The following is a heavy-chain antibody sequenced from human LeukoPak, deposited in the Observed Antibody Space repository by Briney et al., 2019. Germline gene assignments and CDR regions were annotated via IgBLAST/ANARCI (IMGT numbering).Heavy chain of an antibody. J-gene: IGHJ4*02. CDR3: ARDGMGRWLQLSYSDY. D-gene: IGHD5-24*01. CDR1: GGSFSGYY. V-gene: IGHV4-34*01. Sequence: PSETLSLTCAVYGGSFSGYYWSWIRQPPGKGLEWIGEINHSGSTNYNPSLKSRVTISVDTSKNQFSLKLSSVTAADTAVYYCARDGMGRWLQLSYSDYWGQGTLVTVSS. CDR2: INHSGST.